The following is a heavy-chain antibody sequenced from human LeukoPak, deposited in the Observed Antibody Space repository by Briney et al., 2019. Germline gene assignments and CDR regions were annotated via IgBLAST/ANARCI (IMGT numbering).Heavy chain of an antibody. CDR2: INPDGSEK. J-gene: IGHJ6*04. Sequence: GGSLRLSCAASGFPFSNYWMSWVRQAPGNGLEWVGNINPDGSEKYSVDSVTGRFTISRHNAENTVFLQMNSLRAEDSAVYYCARDLAAWDVWGKGTTVTVPS. CDR3: ARDLAAWDV. V-gene: IGHV3-7*01. CDR1: GFPFSNYW.